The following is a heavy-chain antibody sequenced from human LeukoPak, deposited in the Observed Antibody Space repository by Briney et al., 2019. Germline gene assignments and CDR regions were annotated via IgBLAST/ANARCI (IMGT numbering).Heavy chain of an antibody. Sequence: ASVKVSCKASGYSLIVYYIHWVRQAPGQGLEWMGWINPNSGGTNYAQKFQGRVTTTRDTSISTAYMELSRLRSDDTAVYYCANIAVDPPDYWGQGTLVTVSS. CDR1: GYSLIVYY. J-gene: IGHJ4*02. D-gene: IGHD6-19*01. CDR3: ANIAVDPPDY. V-gene: IGHV1-2*02. CDR2: INPNSGGT.